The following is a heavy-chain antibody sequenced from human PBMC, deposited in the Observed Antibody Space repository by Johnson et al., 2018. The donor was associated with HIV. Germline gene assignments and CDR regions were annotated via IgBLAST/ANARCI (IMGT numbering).Heavy chain of an antibody. D-gene: IGHD6-19*01. CDR3: AKDQLGSGWQHPWAFDV. CDR2: TRHDENSK. CDR1: GFTFSTHG. Sequence: VQLVESGGGVVQPGGSLRLSCVASGFTFSTHGMNWVRQAPGKGLEWVAFTRHDENSKYYADSVKGRFTIPRDNSKTPGYLQMTSLGAEDTALYYCAKDQLGSGWQHPWAFDVWGLGTMVTVSS. V-gene: IGHV3-30*02. J-gene: IGHJ3*01.